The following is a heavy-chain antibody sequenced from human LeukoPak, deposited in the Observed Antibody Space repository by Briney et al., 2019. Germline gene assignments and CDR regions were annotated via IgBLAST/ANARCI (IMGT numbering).Heavy chain of an antibody. CDR2: INPNSGGT. Sequence: ASVKVSCKASGYTFTGYFLHWVRQAPGQGLEWMGRINPNSGGTNYAQKFQGRVTMTGDTSISTVYMELSSLRSDDTAVYYCARGGDGYNYFNFDYWGQGTPVTVSS. CDR3: ARGGDGYNYFNFDY. V-gene: IGHV1-2*06. CDR1: GYTFTGYF. D-gene: IGHD5-24*01. J-gene: IGHJ4*02.